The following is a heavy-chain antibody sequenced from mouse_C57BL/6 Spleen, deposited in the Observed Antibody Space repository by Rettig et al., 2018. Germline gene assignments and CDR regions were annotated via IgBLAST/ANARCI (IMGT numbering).Heavy chain of an antibody. CDR2: IWRGGST. J-gene: IGHJ3*01. CDR3: AGDYDWFAY. V-gene: IGHV2-5*01. D-gene: IGHD2-4*01. Sequence: WVRQSPGKGLEWLGVIWRGGSTDYNAAFMSRLSITKDNSKSQVFFKMNSLQADDTAIYYCAGDYDWFAYWGQGTLVTVSA.